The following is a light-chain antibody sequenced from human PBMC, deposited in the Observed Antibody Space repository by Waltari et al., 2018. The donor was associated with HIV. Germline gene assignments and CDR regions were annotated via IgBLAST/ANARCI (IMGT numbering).Light chain of an antibody. J-gene: IGLJ3*02. CDR3: SSYTSSSTPWV. V-gene: IGLV2-14*01. Sequence: QSALTQPASVSGSPGPSITISCTGTSSDVGGYNYVSWYQQHPGKAPTLMIYDVSNRPSGVSNRFSGSKSGNTASLTISGLQAEDEADYYCSSYTSSSTPWVLGGGTKLTVL. CDR1: SSDVGGYNY. CDR2: DVS.